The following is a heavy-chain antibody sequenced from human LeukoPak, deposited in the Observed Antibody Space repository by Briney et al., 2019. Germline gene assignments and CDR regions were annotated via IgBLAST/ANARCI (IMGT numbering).Heavy chain of an antibody. V-gene: IGHV4-34*01. CDR2: INHSGST. CDR3: ARLGGARGSSYPFGTY. D-gene: IGHD3-22*01. CDR1: GGSFSGYY. Sequence: SETLSLTCAVYGGSFSGYYWSWIRQPPGKGLEWIGEINHSGSTNYNPSLKSRVTISVDTSKNQFSLKLSSVTAADTAVYYCARLGGARGSSYPFGTYWGQGTLVTVSS. J-gene: IGHJ4*02.